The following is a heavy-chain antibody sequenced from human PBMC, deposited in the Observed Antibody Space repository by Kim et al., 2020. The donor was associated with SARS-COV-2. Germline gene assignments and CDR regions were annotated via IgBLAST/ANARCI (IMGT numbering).Heavy chain of an antibody. CDR2: IRGGGAVT. CDR1: GFTFSNYA. Sequence: GGSLRLSCAASGFTFSNYAMSWVRQAPGKGLEWVSYIRGGGAVTHYAGSVKGRCTISRDNFKNILYLQLDSLRAEDTAVYYCAKCHANWGNDAFDICG. J-gene: IGHJ3*02. CDR3: AKCHANWGNDAFDI. D-gene: IGHD3-16*01. V-gene: IGHV3-23*01.